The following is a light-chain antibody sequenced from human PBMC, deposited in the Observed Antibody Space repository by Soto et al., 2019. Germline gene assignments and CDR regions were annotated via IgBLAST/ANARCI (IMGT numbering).Light chain of an antibody. Sequence: ENVLTQSPDTLSLSPGERATLSCRSSQSVTSNFLAWFQQKPGQAPRLLIYGASSRATGIPDRFSGSGSGTHFTLTISRLEPEDFAVYYCQHYCYSRDTFGQGTKLEI. CDR2: GAS. V-gene: IGKV3-20*01. CDR1: QSVTSNF. J-gene: IGKJ2*01. CDR3: QHYCYSRDT.